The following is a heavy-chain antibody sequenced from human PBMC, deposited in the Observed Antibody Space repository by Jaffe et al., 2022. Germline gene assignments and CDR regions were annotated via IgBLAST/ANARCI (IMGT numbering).Heavy chain of an antibody. J-gene: IGHJ4*02. CDR3: ASRYYYDSSGYYQGHYFDY. CDR1: GGTFSSYA. CDR2: IIPIFGTA. D-gene: IGHD3-22*01. V-gene: IGHV1-69*05. Sequence: QVQLVQSGAEVKKPGSSVKVSCKASGGTFSSYAISWVRQAPGQGLEWMGGIIPIFGTANYAQKFQGRVTITTDESTSTAYMELSSLRSEDTAVYYCASRYYYDSSGYYQGHYFDYWGQGTLVTVSS.